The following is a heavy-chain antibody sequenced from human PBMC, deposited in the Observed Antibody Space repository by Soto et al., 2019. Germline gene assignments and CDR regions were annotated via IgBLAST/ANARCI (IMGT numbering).Heavy chain of an antibody. J-gene: IGHJ4*02. CDR1: GYKFIDYW. CDR3: ARDLGGEYYDRRSWYSAY. D-gene: IGHD3-16*01. Sequence: GESIKISSKGSGYKFIDYWIRGVRQVTGKGLEWMGSIYPGDFDIKYGPSFQGRVTISADKSITTVYLQWSRLKASDTGNYYCARDLGGEYYDRRSWYSAYWGQGTQVAVS. V-gene: IGHV5-51*01. CDR2: IYPGDFDI.